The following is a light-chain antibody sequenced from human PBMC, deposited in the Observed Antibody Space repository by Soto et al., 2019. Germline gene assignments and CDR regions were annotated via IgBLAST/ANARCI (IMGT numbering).Light chain of an antibody. CDR3: QQANSLPFT. V-gene: IGKV1-12*02. CDR2: AAS. J-gene: IGKJ5*01. Sequence: DIQMTQSPSSVSASVGDRVTITCRASQGISSCLAWYQQKPGKAPKLLIFAASSLQSGVPSRFSGSGSGTDSAITISSLQPEDFATYYCQQANSLPFTFGQGTRLEIK. CDR1: QGISSC.